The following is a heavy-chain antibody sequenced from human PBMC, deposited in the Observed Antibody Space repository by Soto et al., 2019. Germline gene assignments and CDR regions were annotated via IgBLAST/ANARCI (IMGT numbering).Heavy chain of an antibody. J-gene: IGHJ4*02. V-gene: IGHV4-59*01. Sequence: PSETLSLTCTVSGGSISSYYWSWIRQPPGKGLEWIGYISYSGNTNYNPSLKSRVTMSVDTPKNQFSLRLSSVTTADTAVYYCAGLRGYAGSPIDYWGQGTLVTVSS. CDR2: ISYSGNT. CDR1: GGSISSYY. D-gene: IGHD2-15*01. CDR3: AGLRGYAGSPIDY.